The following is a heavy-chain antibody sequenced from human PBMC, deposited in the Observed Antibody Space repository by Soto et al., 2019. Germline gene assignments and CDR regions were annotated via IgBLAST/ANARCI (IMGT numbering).Heavy chain of an antibody. J-gene: IGHJ4*02. Sequence: QVPLVESGGGVVQPGRSLRLSCAASGFTFSNYGMHWVRQAPGKGLEWVAVISYDGSIKHYADSVKGRFTISRDNFKNTLYLQMNNLRTEDTAVYHCAKDLVGDWGQGTLVTVSS. CDR3: AKDLVGD. CDR2: ISYDGSIK. V-gene: IGHV3-30*18. D-gene: IGHD2-15*01. CDR1: GFTFSNYG.